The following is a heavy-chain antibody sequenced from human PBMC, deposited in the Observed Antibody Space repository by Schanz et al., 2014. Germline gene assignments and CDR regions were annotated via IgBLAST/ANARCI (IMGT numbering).Heavy chain of an antibody. J-gene: IGHJ3*02. CDR3: ARENLNWEAFDI. V-gene: IGHV3-11*01. D-gene: IGHD7-27*01. CDR2: ISGSGNTI. CDR1: GFSFSDYG. Sequence: QVQLVESGGGVVQPGRSLRLSCAGSGFSFSDYGMHWVRQAPGQGLEWLSYISGSGNTIYYADSVKGRFTISRDNAKNSLYLEMTSLRGEDTAVYYCARENLNWEAFDIWGQGTVVTVSS.